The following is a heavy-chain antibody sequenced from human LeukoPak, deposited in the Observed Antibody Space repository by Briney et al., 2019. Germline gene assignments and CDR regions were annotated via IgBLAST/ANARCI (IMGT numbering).Heavy chain of an antibody. CDR3: ARGSGDFWSGYYSYYYYYMDV. CDR1: GYTFTSYD. J-gene: IGHJ6*03. Sequence: ASVKVSCKASGYTFTSYDINWVRQATGQGLEWMGWMNPNSGNTGYAQKFQGRVTITRNTSISTAYMELSSLRSEDTAVYYCARGSGDFWSGYYSYYYYYMDVWGKGTTVTVSS. CDR2: MNPNSGNT. D-gene: IGHD3-3*01. V-gene: IGHV1-8*03.